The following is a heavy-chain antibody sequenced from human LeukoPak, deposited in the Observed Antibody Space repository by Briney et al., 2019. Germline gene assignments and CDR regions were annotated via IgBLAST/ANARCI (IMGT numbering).Heavy chain of an antibody. D-gene: IGHD6-13*01. CDR2: IYYSGST. J-gene: IGHJ4*02. CDR3: ATGSWDFDY. CDR1: GGSISSSSYY. V-gene: IGHV4-61*05. Sequence: SETLSLTCTVSGGSISSSSYYWGWIRQPPGKGLEWIGYIYYSGSTNYNPSLKSRVTISVDTSKNQFSLKLSSVTAADTAVYYCATGSWDFDYWGQGTLVTVSS.